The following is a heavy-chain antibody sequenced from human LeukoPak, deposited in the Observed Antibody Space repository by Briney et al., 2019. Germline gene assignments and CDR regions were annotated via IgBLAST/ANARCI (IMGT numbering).Heavy chain of an antibody. J-gene: IGHJ5*02. CDR1: GYTFINYG. V-gene: IGHV1-18*01. CDR3: ARDLGWFDL. Sequence: ASVKVSCKASGYTFINYGISWVRQAPGQGLEWMGWITAYNGNTNYAQKLQGRVTMTTDTSTSTAHMELRSLRSDDTAVYYCARDLGWFDLWGQGTLVTVSS. CDR2: ITAYNGNT.